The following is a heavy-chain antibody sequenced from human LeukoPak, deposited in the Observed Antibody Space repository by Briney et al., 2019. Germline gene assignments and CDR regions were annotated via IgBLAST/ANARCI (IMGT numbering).Heavy chain of an antibody. D-gene: IGHD2-15*01. CDR2: IYYSGST. Sequence: SETLSLTCTVSGGSISSSSYYWGWIRQAPGKGLEWIGSIYYSGSTYYNRSLKSRVTISVDTSKNQFSLKLSSVTAADTAVYYCARQDKIGYCSGGSCYSTPGWFDPWGQGTLVTVSS. CDR1: GGSISSSSYY. CDR3: ARQDKIGYCSGGSCYSTPGWFDP. J-gene: IGHJ5*02. V-gene: IGHV4-39*01.